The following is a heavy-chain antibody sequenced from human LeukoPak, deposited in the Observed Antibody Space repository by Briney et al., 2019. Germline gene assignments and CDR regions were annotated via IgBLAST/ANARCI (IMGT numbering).Heavy chain of an antibody. CDR3: ARPNSGYSYGSPLDY. Sequence: ASVKVSCKASGYTFTSYDINWVRQATGQGLEWMGWMNPNSGNTGYAQKFQGRVTITTDESTSTAYMELSSLRSEDTAVYYCARPNSGYSYGSPLDYWGQGTLVTVSS. CDR2: MNPNSGNT. CDR1: GYTFTSYD. V-gene: IGHV1-8*01. D-gene: IGHD5-18*01. J-gene: IGHJ4*02.